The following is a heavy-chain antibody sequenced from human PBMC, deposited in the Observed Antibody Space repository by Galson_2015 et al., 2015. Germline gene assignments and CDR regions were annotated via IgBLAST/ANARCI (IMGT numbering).Heavy chain of an antibody. Sequence: ETLSLTCAVSGGSISSSNWWSWVRQPPGKGLEWIGEIYHSGSTNYNPSLKSRVTISVDKSKNQFSLKLSSVTAADTAVYYCARDRNYYDSSGPSDLGYWGQGTLVTVSS. J-gene: IGHJ4*02. D-gene: IGHD3-22*01. CDR2: IYHSGST. CDR1: GGSISSSNW. V-gene: IGHV4-4*02. CDR3: ARDRNYYDSSGPSDLGY.